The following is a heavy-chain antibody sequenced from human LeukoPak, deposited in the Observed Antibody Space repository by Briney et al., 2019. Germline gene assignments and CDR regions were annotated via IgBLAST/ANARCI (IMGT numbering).Heavy chain of an antibody. D-gene: IGHD4-11*01. J-gene: IGHJ4*02. CDR3: ARLQERDARDY. CDR2: IKQDGSQI. Sequence: PGVSLRLSCSASGFSIRSYRMSWVRQAPGKGLEWVANIKQDGSQIYYVDSVKGRFTVSRDNAKNSLYLQMNTLRGEDTAVYYCARLQERDARDYWGQGTLVTVS. CDR1: GFSIRSYR. V-gene: IGHV3-7*02.